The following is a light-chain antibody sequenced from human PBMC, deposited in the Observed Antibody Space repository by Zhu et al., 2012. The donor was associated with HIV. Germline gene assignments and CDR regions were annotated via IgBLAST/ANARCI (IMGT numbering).Light chain of an antibody. J-gene: IGKJ2*01. V-gene: IGKV3-15*01. CDR2: GAS. Sequence: VLTQSPATLSVSPGERATLSCRASQSVSTNLAWYQQKPGQAPRLPIFGASTRATGIPARFSGSGSGTEFTLTITSVQSEDFAVYHCQEYYDWPLYAFGQGSKLEIK. CDR1: QSVSTN. CDR3: QEYYDWPLYA.